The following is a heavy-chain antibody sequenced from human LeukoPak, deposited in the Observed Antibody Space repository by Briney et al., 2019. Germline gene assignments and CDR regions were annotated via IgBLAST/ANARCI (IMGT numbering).Heavy chain of an antibody. D-gene: IGHD3-10*01. CDR2: INHSGST. J-gene: IGHJ3*02. CDR3: ARVSDYYGSGSYYTNPDAFDI. V-gene: IGHV4-34*01. CDR1: GGSFSGYY. Sequence: SETLSLTCTVYGGSFSGYYWSWIRQPPGKGLEWIGEINHSGSTNYNPSLKSRVTISVDTSKNQFSLKLSSVIAADTAVYYCARVSDYYGSGSYYTNPDAFDIWGQGTMVTVSS.